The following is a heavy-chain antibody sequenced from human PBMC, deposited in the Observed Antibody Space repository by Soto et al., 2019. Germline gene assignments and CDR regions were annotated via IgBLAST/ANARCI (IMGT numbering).Heavy chain of an antibody. CDR3: ARYGATTAFDY. CDR1: GYTFTSYG. Sequence: QVQLLQSGAKVKKHGATVQVSCKASGYTFTSYGISWVRQAPGQGLEWMGWISAYNGNTYYAQKLQGRVTTTTDTSTSTAYMERRSLRSDDTAVYYCARYGATTAFDYWGPRTLVPVSS. CDR2: ISAYNGNT. V-gene: IGHV1-18*01. D-gene: IGHD1-26*01. J-gene: IGHJ4*02.